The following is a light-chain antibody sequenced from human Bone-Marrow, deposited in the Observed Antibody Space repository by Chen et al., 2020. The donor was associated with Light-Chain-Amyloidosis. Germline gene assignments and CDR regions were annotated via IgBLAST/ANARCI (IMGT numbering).Light chain of an antibody. CDR2: GNS. V-gene: IGLV1-40*01. CDR3: QSYDSSLNGYWV. CDR1: SSNSGAGYD. Sequence: QSVLTQPPSVSGAPGQRVTISCTGSSSNSGAGYDVHWYQQLPGTAPKLLVYGNSNRPTGVPDRFSGSKSGASASLAITGLQAEDEADYYCQSYDSSLNGYWVFGGGTKLTVL. J-gene: IGLJ3*02.